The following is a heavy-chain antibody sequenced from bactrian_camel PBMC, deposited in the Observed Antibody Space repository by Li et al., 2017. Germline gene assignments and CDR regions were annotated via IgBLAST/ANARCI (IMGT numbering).Heavy chain of an antibody. CDR2: IYTTSGTT. J-gene: IGHJ4*01. V-gene: IGHV3S1*01. Sequence: VQLVESGGGSVQAGGSLRLSCAASGDTISTNCMGWVRQGPQKQREGLASIYTTSGTTVYADSVKGRFTISQDNDKNTLYLQMDNLKTEDTAVYYCAADSWCFDPHKDKYWGQGTQVTVS. CDR1: GDTISTNC. CDR3: AADSWCFDPHKDKY. D-gene: IGHD1*01.